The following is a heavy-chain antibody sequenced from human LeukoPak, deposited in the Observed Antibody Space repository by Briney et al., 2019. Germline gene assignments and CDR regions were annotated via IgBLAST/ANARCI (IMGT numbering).Heavy chain of an antibody. V-gene: IGHV1-18*01. CDR1: GYTFTSYG. CDR2: ISAYNGNT. Sequence: ASVKVSCKASGYTFTSYGISWVRQAPGQGLEWMGWISAYNGNTNYAQKLQGRVTMTTDTSTSTAYMEVRSLRSDDTAVYYCAREDALVATGSFDYWGQGTLVTVSS. CDR3: AREDALVATGSFDY. D-gene: IGHD5-12*01. J-gene: IGHJ4*02.